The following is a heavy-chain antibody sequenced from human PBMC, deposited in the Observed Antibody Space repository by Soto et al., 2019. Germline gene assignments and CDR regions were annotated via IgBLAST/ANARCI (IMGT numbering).Heavy chain of an antibody. CDR2: IYHSGST. V-gene: IGHV4-4*02. CDR3: ARVPVRKYYGAGSYNNYYFGMDV. D-gene: IGHD3-10*01. Sequence: SETLSLTCAVSGGSISSSNWWSWVRQPPGKGLEWFGEIYHSGSTNYNPSLKSRVTISVDKSKNQFSLKLSSVTAADTAVYYCARVPVRKYYGAGSYNNYYFGMDVWGQGTTVTVS. J-gene: IGHJ6*02. CDR1: GGSISSSNW.